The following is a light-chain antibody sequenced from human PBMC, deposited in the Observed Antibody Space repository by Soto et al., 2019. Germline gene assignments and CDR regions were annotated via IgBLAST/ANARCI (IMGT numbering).Light chain of an antibody. CDR1: QGISSY. Sequence: AIRMTQSPSSLSASTEDRVTITCRASQGISSYLAWYQQKPGKAPKLLIYAASTLQSGVPSRFSGSGSGTDFTLTISRLEPEDFAVYYCQQYGSSGTFGQGTKADI. J-gene: IGKJ1*01. CDR2: AAS. CDR3: QQYGSSGT. V-gene: IGKV1-8*01.